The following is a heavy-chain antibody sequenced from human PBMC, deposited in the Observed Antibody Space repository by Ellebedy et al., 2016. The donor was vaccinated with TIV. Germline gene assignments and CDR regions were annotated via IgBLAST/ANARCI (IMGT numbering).Heavy chain of an antibody. D-gene: IGHD3-22*01. J-gene: IGHJ5*02. CDR3: ARGTMLVVETFFDP. V-gene: IGHV4-39*01. CDR2: IYYSGST. Sequence: SETLSLTCTVSGDSIRRSVNYWSWIRQSPGTGLEYIGSIYYSGSTYYNPTLKSRVTISVDTSKNQFSLKLDSVTAADTAVYYCARGTMLVVETFFDPWGQGTLVTVSS. CDR1: GDSIRRSVNY.